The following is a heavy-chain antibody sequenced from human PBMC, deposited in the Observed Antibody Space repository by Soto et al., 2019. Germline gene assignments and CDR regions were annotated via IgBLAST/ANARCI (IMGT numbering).Heavy chain of an antibody. Sequence: PGGSLRLSCAASGFTFSSYAMSWVRQAPGKGLEWVSAISGSGGSTYYADSVKGRFTISRDNSKNTLYLQMNSLRAEDTAVYYCAKAPDERRVEHDYGDYGYFDYWGQGTLVTVSS. CDR2: ISGSGGST. CDR1: GFTFSSYA. J-gene: IGHJ4*02. D-gene: IGHD4-17*01. V-gene: IGHV3-23*01. CDR3: AKAPDERRVEHDYGDYGYFDY.